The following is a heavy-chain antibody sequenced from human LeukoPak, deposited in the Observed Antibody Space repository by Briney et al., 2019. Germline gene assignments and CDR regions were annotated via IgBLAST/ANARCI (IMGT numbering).Heavy chain of an antibody. Sequence: GRSLRLSCVASGFTFSSYWMSWVRQAPGEGLEWAANIKQDGTGKNYVDSVKGRFTISRGNAKNSLYLQMNSLRAEDTAVYYCARERGSGSYHPFDPWGQGTLATVSS. CDR2: IKQDGTGK. CDR3: ARERGSGSYHPFDP. J-gene: IGHJ5*02. V-gene: IGHV3-7*01. D-gene: IGHD3-10*01. CDR1: GFTFSSYW.